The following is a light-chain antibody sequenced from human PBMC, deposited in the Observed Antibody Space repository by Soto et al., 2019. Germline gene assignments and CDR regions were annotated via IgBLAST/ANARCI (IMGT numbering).Light chain of an antibody. CDR1: SSNIGSNY. V-gene: IGLV1-47*01. CDR3: AAWDYSLSGSYV. CDR2: RNN. Sequence: QSVLTQPPSASGTPGQRVTISCSGSSSNIGSNYVYWYQQLPGTAPKLLIYRNNQRPSGVPDRFSGSKSGTSASLAISGLRSEDEADYYCAAWDYSLSGSYVFGTGNKLTVL. J-gene: IGLJ1*01.